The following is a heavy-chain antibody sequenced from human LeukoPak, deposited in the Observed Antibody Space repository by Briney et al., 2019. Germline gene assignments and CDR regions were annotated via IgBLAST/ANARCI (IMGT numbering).Heavy chain of an antibody. D-gene: IGHD5-24*01. J-gene: IGHJ1*01. CDR1: GGSISSSSYY. Sequence: PSETLSLTCTVSGGSISSSSYYWGWIRQPPGKGLGWIGSIYYSGSTYYNPSLKSRVTISVDTSKNQFSLKLSSVTAADTAVYYCARDRDGYSNEYFQHWGQGTLVTVSS. V-gene: IGHV4-39*02. CDR3: ARDRDGYSNEYFQH. CDR2: IYYSGST.